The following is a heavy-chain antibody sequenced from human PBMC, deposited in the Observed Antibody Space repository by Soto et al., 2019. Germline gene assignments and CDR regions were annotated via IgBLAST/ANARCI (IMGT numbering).Heavy chain of an antibody. CDR2: INPNSGGT. J-gene: IGHJ6*02. Sequence: GASVKVSCKASGYTFTGYYMHWVRQAPGQGLEWMGWINPNSGGTNYEQKFQGRVTMTRDTSISTAYMELSRLRSDDTAVYYCARDVSFGEDYYYGMDVWGQGTTVTVSS. CDR1: GYTFTGYY. D-gene: IGHD3-10*01. V-gene: IGHV1-2*02. CDR3: ARDVSFGEDYYYGMDV.